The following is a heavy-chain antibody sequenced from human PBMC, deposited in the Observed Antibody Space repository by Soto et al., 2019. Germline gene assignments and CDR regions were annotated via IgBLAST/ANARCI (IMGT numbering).Heavy chain of an antibody. CDR1: GFTFDDYA. V-gene: IGHV3-9*01. J-gene: IGHJ6*02. CDR2: ISWNSGSI. CDR3: AKDLGSGWRDYYYYYGMDV. D-gene: IGHD6-19*01. Sequence: SLRLSCAASGFTFDDYAMHWVRQAPGKGLEWVSGISWNSGSIGYADSVKGRFTISRDNAKNSLYLQMNSLRAEDTALYYCAKDLGSGWRDYYYYYGMDVWGQGTTVTVSS.